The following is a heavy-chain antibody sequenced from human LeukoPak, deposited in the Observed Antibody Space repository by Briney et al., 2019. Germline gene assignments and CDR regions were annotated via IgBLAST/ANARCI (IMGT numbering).Heavy chain of an antibody. CDR3: ASDILTGYYRPLEGMDV. V-gene: IGHV3-48*01. CDR1: GFTFSSYS. J-gene: IGHJ6*02. CDR2: ISSSSSTI. D-gene: IGHD3-9*01. Sequence: GGSLRLSCAASGFTFSSYSMNWVRQAPGKGLEWVSYISSSSSTIYYADSVKGRFTISRDNSKNTLYLQMNSLRAEDTAVYYCASDILTGYYRPLEGMDVWGQGTTVTVSS.